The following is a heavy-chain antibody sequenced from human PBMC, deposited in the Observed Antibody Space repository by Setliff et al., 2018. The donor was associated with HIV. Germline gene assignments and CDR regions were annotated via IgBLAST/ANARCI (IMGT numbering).Heavy chain of an antibody. V-gene: IGHV3-48*03. CDR2: ISSNSLTI. CDR1: GFTFSSYE. CDR3: AKIQNPQGYYYDSSGYYPHPGSPDY. Sequence: LRLSCAASGFTFSSYEMNWIRQAPGKGLEWVSYISSNSLTIHYADSVKGRFTISRDNSKNTLYLQMNSLRAEDTAVYYCAKIQNPQGYYYDSSGYYPHPGSPDYWGQGTLVTVSS. D-gene: IGHD3-22*01. J-gene: IGHJ4*02.